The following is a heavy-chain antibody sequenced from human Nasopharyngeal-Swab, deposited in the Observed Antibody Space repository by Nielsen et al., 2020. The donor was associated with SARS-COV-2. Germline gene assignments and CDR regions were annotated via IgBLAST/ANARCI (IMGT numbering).Heavy chain of an antibody. J-gene: IGHJ4*02. Sequence: GGSLRLSCAASGFTFSSYWMSWVRQAPGKGLEWISAIKGSGGVTYYADSVKGRFTISRDNSKNTVYLQMNSLRAEDTAVYYCAAAPSGDYGGYWGQGTLVTVSS. D-gene: IGHD4-23*01. V-gene: IGHV3-23*01. CDR3: AAAPSGDYGGY. CDR2: IKGSGGVT. CDR1: GFTFSSYW.